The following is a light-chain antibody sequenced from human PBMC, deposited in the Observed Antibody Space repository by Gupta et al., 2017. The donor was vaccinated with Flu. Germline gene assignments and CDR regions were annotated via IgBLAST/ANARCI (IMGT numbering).Light chain of an antibody. CDR3: QQFYSYPLT. Sequence: RTTQSPSSFPASTGDRVTITCRASQGISSYLAWYQQKPGKAPKLLIYAASTLQSGVPSRFSGSGSGTDFTLTISCLQSEDFATYYCQQFYSYPLTFGPGTKVEIK. CDR1: QGISSY. J-gene: IGKJ3*01. V-gene: IGKV1-8*01. CDR2: AAS.